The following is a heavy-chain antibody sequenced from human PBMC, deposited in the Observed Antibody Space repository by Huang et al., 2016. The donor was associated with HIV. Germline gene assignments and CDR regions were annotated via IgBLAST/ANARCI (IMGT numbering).Heavy chain of an antibody. CDR1: GYRFRSNW. V-gene: IGHV5-51*01. Sequence: EVQLVQSGAEVKKPGESLKISCKGSGYRFRSNWIGWVRQMPGKGREWMGIIDPGDADTRYSPSFKGQVTSSADKSINTAYLQGSSLKASDTAMYYCARLIGSPSFYYGLDVWGQGTTVTVSS. CDR2: IDPGDADT. J-gene: IGHJ6*02. D-gene: IGHD3-10*01. CDR3: ARLIGSPSFYYGLDV.